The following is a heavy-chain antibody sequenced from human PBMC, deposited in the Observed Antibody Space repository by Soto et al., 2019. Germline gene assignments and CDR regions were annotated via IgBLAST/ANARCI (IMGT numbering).Heavy chain of an antibody. CDR3: ARKAGLERSLYYYMDV. CDR2: IIPILGIA. J-gene: IGHJ6*03. D-gene: IGHD1-1*01. CDR1: GGTFSSYT. V-gene: IGHV1-69*02. Sequence: QVQLVQSGAEVKKPGSSVKVSCKASGGTFSSYTISWVRQAPGQGLEWMGRIIPILGIANYAQKFQGRVTITADKSTSTAYMELSSLRSEDTAVYYCARKAGLERSLYYYMDVWGKGTTVTVSS.